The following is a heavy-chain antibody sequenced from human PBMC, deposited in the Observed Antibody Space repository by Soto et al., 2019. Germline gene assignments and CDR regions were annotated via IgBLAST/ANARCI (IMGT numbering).Heavy chain of an antibody. J-gene: IGHJ5*02. CDR1: GGSVSSYY. Sequence: SETLSLPCAVSGGSVSSYYWSWIRQPAGKGLEWIGRFYTSGNTNYNPSLKSRVTMSLDTSKNQFSLKLSSVTAADTAVYFCASDSTGWFDPWGQGTLVTVSS. CDR2: FYTSGNT. CDR3: ASDSTGWFDP. D-gene: IGHD7-27*01. V-gene: IGHV4-4*07.